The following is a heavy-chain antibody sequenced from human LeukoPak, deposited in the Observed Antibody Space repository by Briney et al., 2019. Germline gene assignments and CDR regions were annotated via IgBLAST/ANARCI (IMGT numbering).Heavy chain of an antibody. D-gene: IGHD2-2*01. J-gene: IGHJ4*02. V-gene: IGHV3-64D*09. CDR1: GFTFSSYA. Sequence: PGRSLRLSCSASGFTFSSYAMHWVRQAPGKGLEYVSAISSNGGSTYYADSVKGRVTISRDNSKNTLYLQMSSLRAEDTAVYYCVKGYCSSISCYGDYWGQGTLVTFSS. CDR3: VKGYCSSISCYGDY. CDR2: ISSNGGST.